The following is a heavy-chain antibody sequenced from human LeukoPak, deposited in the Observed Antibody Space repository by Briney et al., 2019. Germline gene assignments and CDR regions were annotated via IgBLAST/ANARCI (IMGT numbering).Heavy chain of an antibody. Sequence: GGSLRLSCAAFGFTFSSYSLNWVRQAPGKGLEWVSSISSSSSYIYYAESVTGRFTTSKDNAKNSQYPQMNSLRPEDTAVYYCARGNSSSWYYYYYMDVWGKGTTVTVSS. CDR2: ISSSSSYI. CDR1: GFTFSSYS. D-gene: IGHD6-13*01. V-gene: IGHV3-21*01. CDR3: ARGNSSSWYYYYYMDV. J-gene: IGHJ6*03.